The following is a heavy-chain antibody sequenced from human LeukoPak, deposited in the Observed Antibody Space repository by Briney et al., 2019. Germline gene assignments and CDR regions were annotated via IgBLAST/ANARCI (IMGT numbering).Heavy chain of an antibody. CDR2: IYYSGST. D-gene: IGHD6-13*01. CDR1: GGSISSYY. J-gene: IGHJ4*02. V-gene: IGHV4-59*01. CDR3: ARAEMEGSSRWYPFFDY. Sequence: PSETLSLTCTVSGGSISSYYWSWIRQPPGKGLEWIGYIYYSGSTNYNPSLKSRVTMSVGTSKNQFSLKLSSVTAADTAVYYCARAEMEGSSRWYPFFDYWGQGTLVTVSS.